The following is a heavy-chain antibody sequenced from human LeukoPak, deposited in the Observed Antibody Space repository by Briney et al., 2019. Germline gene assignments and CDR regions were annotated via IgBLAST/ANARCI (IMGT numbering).Heavy chain of an antibody. Sequence: EGAVKVSSEASGYTFTNHYMHSVRHAPGEGREWRGLLKPSGGSTSYAQKVQGRVTMSRDTSTSTVYMELSSLRSEYMVVYYCARTAEYCSNGVCYFDYWGQGTLVTVSS. CDR2: LKPSGGST. CDR3: ARTAEYCSNGVCYFDY. V-gene: IGHV1-46*01. J-gene: IGHJ4*02. CDR1: GYTFTNHY. D-gene: IGHD2-8*01.